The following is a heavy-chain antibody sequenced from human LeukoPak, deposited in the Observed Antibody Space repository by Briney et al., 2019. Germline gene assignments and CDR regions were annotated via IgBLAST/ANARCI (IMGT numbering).Heavy chain of an antibody. CDR1: GYILTNYG. J-gene: IGHJ3*01. CDR2: ISGYNADT. CDR3: ARAGYCGDGGCRGGSAFDV. Sequence: GASVKVSCKASGYILTNYGITWVRQAPGQGLEWMGWISGYNADTDSAQKVQGRLTMTTDTSTNTAYMELRSLTYDDTAVYYCARAGYCGDGGCRGGSAFDVWGQGTMVTVSS. V-gene: IGHV1-18*01. D-gene: IGHD2-15*01.